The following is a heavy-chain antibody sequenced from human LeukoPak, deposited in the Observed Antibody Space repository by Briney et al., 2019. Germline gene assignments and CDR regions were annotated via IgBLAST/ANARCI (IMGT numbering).Heavy chain of an antibody. CDR1: GGSISSGGYY. CDR3: ARIRRITMVRGVQTAAYNDY. D-gene: IGHD3-10*01. V-gene: IGHV4-61*08. J-gene: IGHJ4*02. Sequence: SETLSLTCTVSGGSISSGGYYWSWIRQPPGKGLEWIGYIYYSGSTNYNPSLKSRVTISVDTSKNQFSLKLSSVTAADTAVYYCARIRRITMVRGVQTAAYNDYWGQGTLVTVSS. CDR2: IYYSGST.